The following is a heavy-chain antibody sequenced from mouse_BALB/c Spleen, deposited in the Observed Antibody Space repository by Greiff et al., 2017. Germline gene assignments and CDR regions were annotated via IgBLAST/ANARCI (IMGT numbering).Heavy chain of an antibody. CDR3: NGYYFDY. CDR2: IDPENGDT. J-gene: IGHJ2*01. Sequence: EVKLVESGAELVRSGASVKLSCTASGFNIKDYYMHWVKQRPEQGLEWIGWIDPENGDTEYAPKFQGKATMTADTSSNTAYLQLSSLTSEDTAVYCCNGYYFDYWGQGTTLTVSS. V-gene: IGHV14-4*02. CDR1: GFNIKDYY.